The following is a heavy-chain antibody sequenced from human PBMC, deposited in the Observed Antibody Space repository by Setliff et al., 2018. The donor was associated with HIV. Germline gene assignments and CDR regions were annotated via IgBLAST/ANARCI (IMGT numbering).Heavy chain of an antibody. V-gene: IGHV1-46*01. CDR1: GYTFTSYF. Sequence: GASVKVSCKAFGYTFTSYFLHWGRQAPGQGLEWLGIIDPNGGATNNAQKLQGRLTVTTDTSTGTLYMELSNLRSDDSAVYYCARAGGWATDQAFDIWGQGTMVTVSS. CDR3: ARAGGWATDQAFDI. D-gene: IGHD6-19*01. J-gene: IGHJ3*02. CDR2: IDPNGGAT.